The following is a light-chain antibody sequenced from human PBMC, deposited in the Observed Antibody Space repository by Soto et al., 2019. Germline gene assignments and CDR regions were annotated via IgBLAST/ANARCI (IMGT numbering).Light chain of an antibody. V-gene: IGKV1-33*01. J-gene: IGKJ1*01. CDR1: QDISNY. Sequence: DIQMTQSPSSLSASVGDRVTITCQASQDISNYLNWYQQKPGKAPKLLIYDASNLETGVPSRFSGSGYGTDFTFTISSLQPEDIATYYCQQYDNLHGTFGQGTKVEIK. CDR3: QQYDNLHGT. CDR2: DAS.